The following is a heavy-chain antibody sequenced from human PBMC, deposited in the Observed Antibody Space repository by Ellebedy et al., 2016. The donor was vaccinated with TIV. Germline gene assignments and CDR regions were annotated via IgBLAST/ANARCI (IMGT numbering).Heavy chain of an antibody. CDR1: GFAFNDYN. CDR3: AKDAKNHLLTYGVDV. J-gene: IGHJ6*02. Sequence: GESLKISCAGTGFAFNDYNIHWVRRAPGRGLEWLAAILSDGSTQYYSGSVKGRFTVSRDNTRNTLYLQLNSLRPEDTAAYYCAKDAKNHLLTYGVDVWGQGTTVTVS. V-gene: IGHV3-30*18. D-gene: IGHD1-14*01. CDR2: ILSDGSTQ.